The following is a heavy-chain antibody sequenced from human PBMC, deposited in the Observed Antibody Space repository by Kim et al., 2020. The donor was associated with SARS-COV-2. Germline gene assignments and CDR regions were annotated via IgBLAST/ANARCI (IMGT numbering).Heavy chain of an antibody. V-gene: IGHV4-34*01. CDR3: ARGVPLGYCSSTSCYGFDY. D-gene: IGHD2-2*01. CDR1: GGSFSGYY. Sequence: SETLSLTCAVYGGSFSGYYWSWIRQPPGKGLEWIGEVNHSGRTKYSPSLKSRVSILVDTSKNQFSLILNSVTAADTAVYYCARGVPLGYCSSTSCYGFDYWGQGTLVTVSS. J-gene: IGHJ4*02. CDR2: VNHSGRT.